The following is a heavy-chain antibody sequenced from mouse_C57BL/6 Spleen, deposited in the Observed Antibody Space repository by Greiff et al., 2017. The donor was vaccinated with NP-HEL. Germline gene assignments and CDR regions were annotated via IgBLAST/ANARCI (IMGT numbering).Heavy chain of an antibody. Sequence: EVMLVESGGGLVKPGGSLKLSCAASGFTFSDYGMHWVRQAPEKGLEWVAYISSGSSTIYYADTVKGRFTIYRDNAKNTLFLQMTSLRSEDTAMYYCARGYYYGSEGFAYWGQGTLVTVSA. CDR3: ARGYYYGSEGFAY. J-gene: IGHJ3*01. D-gene: IGHD1-1*01. CDR1: GFTFSDYG. CDR2: ISSGSSTI. V-gene: IGHV5-17*01.